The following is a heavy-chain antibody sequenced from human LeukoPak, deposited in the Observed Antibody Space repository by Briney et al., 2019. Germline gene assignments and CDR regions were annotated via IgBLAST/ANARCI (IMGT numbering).Heavy chain of an antibody. CDR3: AKWAYYYDSSGFDY. J-gene: IGHJ4*02. CDR1: GFTFSSYG. V-gene: IGHV3-30*02. CDR2: IWYDGSNK. D-gene: IGHD3-22*01. Sequence: PGGPLRLSCAASGFTFSSYGMHWVRQAPGKGLEWVAVIWYDGSNKYYADSVKGRFTISRDNSKNTLYLQMNSLRAEDTAVYYCAKWAYYYDSSGFDYWGQGTLVTVSS.